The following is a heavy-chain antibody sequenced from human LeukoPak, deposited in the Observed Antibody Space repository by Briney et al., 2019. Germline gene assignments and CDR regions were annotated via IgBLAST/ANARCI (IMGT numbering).Heavy chain of an antibody. D-gene: IGHD2-8*01. CDR2: INPSGGRI. V-gene: IGHV1-46*01. CDR1: GYTFTSYY. Sequence: ASVKVSCKASGYTFTSYYMHWVRQAPGQGLEWMGIINPSGGRISYAQKFQGRVTITADESTSTAYMELSSLRSEDTAVYYCAREEGPYCTNGVCHNWFDPWGQGTLVTVSS. CDR3: AREEGPYCTNGVCHNWFDP. J-gene: IGHJ5*02.